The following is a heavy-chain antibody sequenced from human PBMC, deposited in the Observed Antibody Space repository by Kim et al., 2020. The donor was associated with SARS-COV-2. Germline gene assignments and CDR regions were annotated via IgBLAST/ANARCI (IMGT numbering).Heavy chain of an antibody. Sequence: SVKVSCKASGGTFSSYAISWVRQAPGQGLEWMGGIIPIFGTANYAQKFQGRVTITADESTSTAYMELSSLRSEDTAVYYCARIVGATENWFDPWGQGTLVTVSS. V-gene: IGHV1-69*13. J-gene: IGHJ5*02. CDR3: ARIVGATENWFDP. D-gene: IGHD1-26*01. CDR2: IIPIFGTA. CDR1: GGTFSSYA.